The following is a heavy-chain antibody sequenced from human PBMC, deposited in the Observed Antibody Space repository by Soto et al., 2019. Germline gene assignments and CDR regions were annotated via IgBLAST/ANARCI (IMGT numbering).Heavy chain of an antibody. V-gene: IGHV3-23*01. CDR3: AKDFGDPYAFDI. Sequence: VQLLESGGELVQPGGSLRLSCAASGFTFSTYAMSWVRQAPGKGLEWISNIRGSNGRIDYADSVKGRFTISRDNSKNKLYLEMNSLRAEDTAVYYCAKDFGDPYAFDIWGQGAMVTVSS. CDR1: GFTFSTYA. J-gene: IGHJ3*02. D-gene: IGHD2-21*01. CDR2: IRGSNGRI.